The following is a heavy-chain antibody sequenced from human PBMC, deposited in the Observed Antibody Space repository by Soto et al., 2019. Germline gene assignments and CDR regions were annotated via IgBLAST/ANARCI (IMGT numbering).Heavy chain of an antibody. CDR3: ASYTYYYGSGFDP. Sequence: GGSLRLSCAASGFTFSSYWMSWVRQAPGKGLEWVANIKQDGSEKYYVDSVKGRFTISRDNAKNSLYLQMNSLRAEDTAVYYCASYTYYYGSGFDPWGQGTLVTVSS. D-gene: IGHD3-10*01. CDR2: IKQDGSEK. CDR1: GFTFSSYW. J-gene: IGHJ5*02. V-gene: IGHV3-7*01.